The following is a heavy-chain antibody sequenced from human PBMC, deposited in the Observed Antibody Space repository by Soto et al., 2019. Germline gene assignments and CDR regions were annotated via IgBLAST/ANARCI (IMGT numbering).Heavy chain of an antibody. CDR1: GSTFSSYG. CDR2: ISYDGSNK. Sequence: QVQLVESRGGVVQPGRSLRLSCAASGSTFSSYGMHWVRQAPGMGLEWVAVISYDGSNKYYADSVKGRFTISRDNSKNTLYLQMNSLRAQDTAVYYCAKEEQFDYWGQGTLVTVSS. V-gene: IGHV3-30*18. CDR3: AKEEQFDY. D-gene: IGHD1-26*01. J-gene: IGHJ4*02.